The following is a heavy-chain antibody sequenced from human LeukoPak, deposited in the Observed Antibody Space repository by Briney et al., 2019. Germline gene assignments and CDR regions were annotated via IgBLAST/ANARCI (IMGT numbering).Heavy chain of an antibody. CDR1: GGSISSGGYS. CDR3: ARGPYYYGSGSPPNWFDP. V-gene: IGHV4-30-2*01. J-gene: IGHJ5*02. Sequence: PSQTLSLTCAVSGGSISSGGYSWSWIRQPPGKGLEWIGYIYHSGSTYYNPSLKSRVTISVDRSKNQFSLKLSSVTAADTAVYYRARGPYYYGSGSPPNWFDPWGQGTLVTVSS. D-gene: IGHD3-10*01. CDR2: IYHSGST.